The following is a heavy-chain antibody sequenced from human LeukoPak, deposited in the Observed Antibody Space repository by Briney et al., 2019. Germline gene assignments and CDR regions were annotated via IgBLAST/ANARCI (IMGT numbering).Heavy chain of an antibody. J-gene: IGHJ4*02. CDR3: AREEDY. CDR1: GYTFTSYH. Sequence: ASVKVSCKASGYTFTSYHMHWVRQAPGQGLEWMGIINPSGGTTNYAQKLQGRVTMTTDTSTSTAYMELRSLRSDDTAVYYCAREEDYWGQGTLVTVSS. V-gene: IGHV1-46*01. CDR2: INPSGGTT.